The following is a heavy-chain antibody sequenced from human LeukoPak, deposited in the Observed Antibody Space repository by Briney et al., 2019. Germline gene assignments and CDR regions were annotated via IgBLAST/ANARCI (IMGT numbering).Heavy chain of an antibody. CDR2: IYSGGST. V-gene: IGHV3-53*01. Sequence: GGSLRLSCAASGFTVSSNYMSWVRQAPEKGLEWVSVIYSGGSTYYADSVKGRFTISRHNSKNTLYLQMNSLKTEDTAVSYCATDAYCSTTSCYGPNYYYGLGVWGQGTTVTVSS. CDR1: GFTVSSNY. D-gene: IGHD2-2*01. CDR3: ATDAYCSTTSCYGPNYYYGLGV. J-gene: IGHJ6*02.